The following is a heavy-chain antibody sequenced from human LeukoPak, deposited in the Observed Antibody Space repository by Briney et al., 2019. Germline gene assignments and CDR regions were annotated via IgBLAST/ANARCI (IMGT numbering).Heavy chain of an antibody. Sequence: GGSLRLSCAASGFTVSSKFMNWVRQVPGKGLDWVSTIYSGGSVFYADSVKGRFTISRDDSKNSLYLQMNGLRAEDTAVYYCARGRHSTTFFDLWGQGTLVTVSS. J-gene: IGHJ4*02. CDR3: ARGRHSTTFFDL. CDR1: GFTVSSKF. CDR2: IYSGGSV. D-gene: IGHD6-13*01. V-gene: IGHV3-53*01.